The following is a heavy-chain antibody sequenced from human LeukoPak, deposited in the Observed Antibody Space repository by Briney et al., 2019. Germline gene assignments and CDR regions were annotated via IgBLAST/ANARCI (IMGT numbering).Heavy chain of an antibody. V-gene: IGHV3-23*01. CDR1: GFTFTSYA. CDR2: ISGSGGTT. CDR3: AKSHRGGLRFLVGFFYMDV. J-gene: IGHJ6*03. D-gene: IGHD3-3*01. Sequence: GGSLRLSCAASGFTFTSYAMSWVRRGPGKGLERVSGISGSGGTTYYADSVKGRFTTSRDNSNNTVYLQMNSLRAEDTAVYYCAKSHRGGLRFLVGFFYMDVWGSGTTVAVSS.